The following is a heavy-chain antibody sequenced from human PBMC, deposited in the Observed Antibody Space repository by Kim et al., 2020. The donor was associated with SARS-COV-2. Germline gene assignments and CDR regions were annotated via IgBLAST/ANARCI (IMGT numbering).Heavy chain of an antibody. CDR3: ARIVGGSPDY. J-gene: IGHJ4*02. Sequence: SQTLSLTCAISGDSVSSNSAAWNWIRQSPSRGLEWLGRTYYRSKWHSDYALSVKSRLNINPDTSKNQFSLQLNSVTPEATAIYFCARIVGGSPDYWGQGSLVTFSS. V-gene: IGHV6-1*01. CDR1: GDSVSSNSAA. D-gene: IGHD1-26*01. CDR2: TYYRSKWHS.